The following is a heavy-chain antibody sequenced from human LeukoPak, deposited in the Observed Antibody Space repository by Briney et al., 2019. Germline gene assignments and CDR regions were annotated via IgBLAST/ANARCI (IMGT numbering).Heavy chain of an antibody. CDR2: IYHSGST. CDR1: GGSISSSNW. D-gene: IGHD6-13*01. Sequence: PSGTLSLTCAVSGGSISSSNWWSWVRQPPGKGLEWIGEIYHSGSTNYNPSLKSRVTISVDKSKNQFSLKLSSVTAADTAVYYCAREGYHSSSWYFDYWGQGTLVTVSS. CDR3: AREGYHSSSWYFDY. V-gene: IGHV4-4*02. J-gene: IGHJ4*02.